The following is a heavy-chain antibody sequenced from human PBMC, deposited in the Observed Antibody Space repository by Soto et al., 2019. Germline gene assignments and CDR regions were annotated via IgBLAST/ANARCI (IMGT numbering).Heavy chain of an antibody. J-gene: IGHJ3*02. V-gene: IGHV4-59*01. CDR2: IYYTGST. Sequence: SETLSLTCTVSGASISSYYWSWIRQPPGKGLEWIGYIYYTGSTNYNPSLKSRVTISVDTSKNQFSLKLSSVTAADTAVYYCARENGYSAFDIWGQGTMVT. D-gene: IGHD3-22*01. CDR3: ARENGYSAFDI. CDR1: GASISSYY.